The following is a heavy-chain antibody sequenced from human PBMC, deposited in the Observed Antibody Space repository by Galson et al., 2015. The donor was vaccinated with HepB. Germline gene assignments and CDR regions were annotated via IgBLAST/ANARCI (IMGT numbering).Heavy chain of an antibody. Sequence: SLRLSCAASGLNFNNYVMHWVRQAPGKGLERVASISYDGSDKNYADSVKGRFTLSRDTSKNTLFLQMSSLRVEDTAVYYCAKDSGYSQPYFDHWGQGTLVTVSS. J-gene: IGHJ4*02. D-gene: IGHD3-22*01. V-gene: IGHV3-30*18. CDR1: GLNFNNYV. CDR3: AKDSGYSQPYFDH. CDR2: ISYDGSDK.